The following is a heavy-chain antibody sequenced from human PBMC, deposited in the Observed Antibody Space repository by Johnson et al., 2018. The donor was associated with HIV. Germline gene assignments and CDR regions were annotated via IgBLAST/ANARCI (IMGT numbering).Heavy chain of an antibody. V-gene: IGHV3-30-3*01. J-gene: IGHJ3*02. CDR2: ISYDGSNK. Sequence: QVQLVESGGGVVQPGRSLRLSCAASGFTFNNYAMHWVRQAPGRGLEWVTVISYDGSNKHHADSVKGRFTISRDNSKRTLYLQMNSLRAEDTAVYYCARGESIYYDNSDYAFDIWGQGTPVSVSS. CDR3: ARGESIYYDNSDYAFDI. CDR1: GFTFNNYA. D-gene: IGHD3-22*01.